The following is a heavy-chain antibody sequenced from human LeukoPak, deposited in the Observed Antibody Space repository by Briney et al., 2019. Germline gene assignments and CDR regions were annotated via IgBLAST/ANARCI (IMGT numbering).Heavy chain of an antibody. D-gene: IGHD3-22*01. Sequence: GESLKISSKGSGYSFTTYWSGWVRQMPGKGLEWMGIIYPGDSDTRYSPSFQGQVTISADKSISTPYLQWSSLKASDTAMYYCARPRYYYDSTIYFDYWGRGGLVPVS. J-gene: IGHJ4*02. CDR3: ARPRYYYDSTIYFDY. CDR1: GYSFTTYW. CDR2: IYPGDSDT. V-gene: IGHV5-51*01.